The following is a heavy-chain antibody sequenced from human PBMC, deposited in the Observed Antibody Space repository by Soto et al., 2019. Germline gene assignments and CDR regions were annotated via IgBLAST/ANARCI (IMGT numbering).Heavy chain of an antibody. CDR1: GASVDSGGYS. J-gene: IGHJ5*02. Sequence: QLQLQESGSGLVKPSQTLSLTCAVSGASVDSGGYSWSWIRQPPGKGLEWIGYIYHGVSTDYNPSLQSRVTISVDSSKNLFSLSLSSVTAADTAVYFCVRSGCSSTACHTDWFDPWGPGTLVTVSS. CDR2: IYHGVST. V-gene: IGHV4-30-2*01. CDR3: VRSGCSSTACHTDWFDP. D-gene: IGHD2-2*01.